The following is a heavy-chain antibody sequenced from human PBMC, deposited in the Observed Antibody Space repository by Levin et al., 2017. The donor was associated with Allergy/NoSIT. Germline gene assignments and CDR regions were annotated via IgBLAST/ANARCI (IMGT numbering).Heavy chain of an antibody. CDR2: IKSKTDGGTT. D-gene: IGHD6-19*01. CDR3: TRIRSGWYYPEDY. V-gene: IGHV3-15*01. J-gene: IGHJ4*02. Sequence: GGSLRLSCAASGFTFSNAWMSWVRQAPGKGLEWVGRIKSKTDGGTTDYAAPVKGRFTISRDDSKNTLYLQMNSLKTEDTAVYYCTRIRSGWYYPEDYWGQGTLVTVSS. CDR1: GFTFSNAW.